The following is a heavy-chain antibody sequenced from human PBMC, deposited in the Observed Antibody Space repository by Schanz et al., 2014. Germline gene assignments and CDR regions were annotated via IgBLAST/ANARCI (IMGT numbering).Heavy chain of an antibody. CDR2: ISGSGGST. Sequence: VQLVDSGGGLVKPGGSLRLSCSASGFTFSIYAMHWVRQAPGKGLEWVSAISGSGGSTYYADSVKGRFTISRDNSKNTLYLQMNSLRAEDTAVYYCAKGRFGELSAFDIWGQGTMVTVSS. CDR1: GFTFSIYA. CDR3: AKGRFGELSAFDI. V-gene: IGHV3-23*04. D-gene: IGHD3-10*01. J-gene: IGHJ3*02.